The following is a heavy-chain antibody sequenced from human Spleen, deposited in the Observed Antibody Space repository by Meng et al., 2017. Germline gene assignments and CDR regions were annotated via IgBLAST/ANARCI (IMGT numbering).Heavy chain of an antibody. D-gene: IGHD3-10*01. CDR2: MKSNVDGGTV. Sequence: GESLKISCAASGFTFSNAWMTWVRQAPGKGLEWIGRMKSNVDGGTVDYAAAVKGRFFISRDDSENTFYLQMNSLKTEDTAVYYCTRAQGGFGELLPRYYYYGMDVWGQGTTVTVSS. CDR1: GFTFSNAW. CDR3: TRAQGGFGELLPRYYYYGMDV. J-gene: IGHJ6*02. V-gene: IGHV3-15*01.